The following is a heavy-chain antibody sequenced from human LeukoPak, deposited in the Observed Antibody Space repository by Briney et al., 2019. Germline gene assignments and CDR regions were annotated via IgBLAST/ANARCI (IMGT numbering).Heavy chain of an antibody. CDR2: INGGSGNT. CDR3: ANPRYDSXGYYYVD. D-gene: IGHD3-22*01. J-gene: IGHJ4*02. Sequence: ASVKVSCKASGYTFTDYTMHWLRQAPGQRLDWMGWINGGSGNTKYSPEFQGRVTITRDTSASTAYMELSSLRSEDTAVYYCANPRYDSXGYYYVDWGQGTLVTVSS. CDR1: GYTFTDYT. V-gene: IGHV1-3*01.